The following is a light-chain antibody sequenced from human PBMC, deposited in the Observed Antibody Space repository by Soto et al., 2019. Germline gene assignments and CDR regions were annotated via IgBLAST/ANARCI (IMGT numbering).Light chain of an antibody. J-gene: IGLJ2*01. CDR1: NIGTKT. Sequence: SYVLTQPPSVSVAPGQTASIPCGGNNIGTKTVHWYQQKPGQAPMLVVYDDADRPSGIPERFSGSNSGNTATLTITRVEAGDEAAYYCQVGDVSHDHLLFGGGTKLTVL. CDR2: DDA. V-gene: IGLV3-21*02. CDR3: QVGDVSHDHLL.